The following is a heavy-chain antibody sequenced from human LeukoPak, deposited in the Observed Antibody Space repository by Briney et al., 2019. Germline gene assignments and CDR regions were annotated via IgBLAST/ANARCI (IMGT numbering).Heavy chain of an antibody. CDR3: ARGIAAADY. CDR1: GGSISSSSYY. V-gene: IGHV4-39*07. CDR2: IYYSGST. J-gene: IGHJ4*02. D-gene: IGHD6-13*01. Sequence: SETLSLTCTVSGGSISSSSYYWGWIRQPPGKGLEWIGSIYYSGSTYYNPSLKSRVTISVDTSKNQFSLKLSSVTAADTAVYYCARGIAAADYWGQGTLVTVSS.